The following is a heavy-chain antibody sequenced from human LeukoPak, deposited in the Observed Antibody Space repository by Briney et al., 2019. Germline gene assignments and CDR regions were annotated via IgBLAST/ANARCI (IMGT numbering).Heavy chain of an antibody. J-gene: IGHJ6*02. Sequence: ASVKVSCKASGYTFTGYYMHWVRQAPGQGLEWMGWINPNSGGTNYAQKFQGRVTMTEDTSTDTAYMELSSLRSEDTAVYYCATGVEMATIYYYYYGMDVWGQGTTVTVSS. D-gene: IGHD5-24*01. V-gene: IGHV1-2*02. CDR3: ATGVEMATIYYYYYGMDV. CDR1: GYTFTGYY. CDR2: INPNSGGT.